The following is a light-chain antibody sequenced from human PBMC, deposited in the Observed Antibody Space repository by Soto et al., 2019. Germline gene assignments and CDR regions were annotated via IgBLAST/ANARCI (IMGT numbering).Light chain of an antibody. Sequence: EILLTQSPGTLSLSPGERATLSCRASQSVSSSYLAWYQQRPGQAPRLLIYGASSRATGIPDRFSGSGSGTDFTLTISRLEPEDFAVYNCQQYGSSPYTFGQGTKVDI. CDR3: QQYGSSPYT. J-gene: IGKJ2*01. CDR1: QSVSSSY. V-gene: IGKV3-20*01. CDR2: GAS.